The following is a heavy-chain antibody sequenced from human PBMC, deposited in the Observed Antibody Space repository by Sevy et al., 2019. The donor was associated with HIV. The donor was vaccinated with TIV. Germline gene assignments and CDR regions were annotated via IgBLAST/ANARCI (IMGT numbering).Heavy chain of an antibody. Sequence: GESLKISCAASGFTFSSYAMHWVRQAPGKGLEWVAVISYDGSNKYYADSVKGRFTISRDNSKNTLYLQMNSLRAEDTAVYYCARLIEMATIRGAFDIWGQGTMVTVSS. J-gene: IGHJ3*02. CDR1: GFTFSSYA. CDR3: ARLIEMATIRGAFDI. V-gene: IGHV3-30-3*01. CDR2: ISYDGSNK. D-gene: IGHD5-12*01.